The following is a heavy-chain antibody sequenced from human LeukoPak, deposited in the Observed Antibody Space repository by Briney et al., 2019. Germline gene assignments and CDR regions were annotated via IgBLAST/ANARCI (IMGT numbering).Heavy chain of an antibody. V-gene: IGHV3-49*03. CDR2: IRSKAYGETA. D-gene: IGHD5-18*01. J-gene: IGHJ4*02. CDR1: GFTFGDYA. Sequence: GGSLRLSCTASGFTFGDYAMSWIRQAPGKGLEWVGFIRSKAYGETADYAASVKGRFTISRDDSKAIAYLQMNSLKTEDTAVYYCTTGGYRYGDDYWGQGTLVTVSS. CDR3: TTGGYRYGDDY.